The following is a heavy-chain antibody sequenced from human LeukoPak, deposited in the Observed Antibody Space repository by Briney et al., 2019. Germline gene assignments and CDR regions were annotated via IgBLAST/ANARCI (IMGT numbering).Heavy chain of an antibody. V-gene: IGHV3-23*01. Sequence: PGGSLRLSCAASGFTFSSYAMSWVRQAPGKGLEWVSAISGSGGSTYYADSVKGRFTISRDNSKNTLYLQMNSLRAEDTAVYYCAKEGTTIVVVPAAINHFDYWGQGTLVTVSS. J-gene: IGHJ4*02. D-gene: IGHD2-2*02. CDR2: ISGSGGST. CDR1: GFTFSSYA. CDR3: AKEGTTIVVVPAAINHFDY.